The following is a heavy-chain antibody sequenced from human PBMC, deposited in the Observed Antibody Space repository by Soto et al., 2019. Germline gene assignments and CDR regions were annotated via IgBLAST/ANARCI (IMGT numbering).Heavy chain of an antibody. Sequence: GASVKVSFKASGYTFTSYAMHWVRQAPGQRLEWMGWINAGNGNTKYSQKFQGRVTITRDTSASTAYMELSSLRSEDTAVYYCARYPIVDTAMVTGDYFDYWGQGTLVTVSS. CDR1: GYTFTSYA. CDR2: INAGNGNT. D-gene: IGHD5-18*01. V-gene: IGHV1-3*01. J-gene: IGHJ4*02. CDR3: ARYPIVDTAMVTGDYFDY.